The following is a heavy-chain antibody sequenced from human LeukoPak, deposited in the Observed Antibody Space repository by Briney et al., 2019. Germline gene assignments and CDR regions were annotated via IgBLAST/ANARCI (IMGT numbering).Heavy chain of an antibody. CDR2: ISGNGGST. CDR3: AKHRGFVVAGTKFDP. Sequence: PGGSLRLSCAASGFTFSSYVMSWVRQAPGKGLEWVSAISGNGGSTYYADSVKGRFTISRDNSKNTLYLQMNNLRAEDTAVYYCAKHRGFVVAGTKFDPWGQGTPVTVSS. V-gene: IGHV3-23*01. D-gene: IGHD6-19*01. CDR1: GFTFSSYV. J-gene: IGHJ5*02.